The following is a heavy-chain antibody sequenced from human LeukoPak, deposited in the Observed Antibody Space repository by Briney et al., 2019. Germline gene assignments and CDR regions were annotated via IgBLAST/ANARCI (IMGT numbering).Heavy chain of an antibody. J-gene: IGHJ4*02. CDR1: GYTFTNYG. D-gene: IGHD3-10*01. Sequence: VASVKVSCKASGYTFTNYGFTWVRQAPGQGLEWMGWISAYTGNTNYAQKFRGRVTMTTDTSTTTAYMDLRSLRSDDTAVYYCARGERLVDRGVIGPCDYWGQGTLVTVSS. CDR3: ARGERLVDRGVIGPCDY. V-gene: IGHV1-18*01. CDR2: ISAYTGNT.